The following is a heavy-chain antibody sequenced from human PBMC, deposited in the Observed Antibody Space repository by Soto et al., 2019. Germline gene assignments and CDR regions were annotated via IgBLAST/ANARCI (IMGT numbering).Heavy chain of an antibody. CDR2: IIPMLDRT. J-gene: IGHJ4*02. D-gene: IGHD3-3*01. Sequence: QVQLVQSGAEVKRPGSSVKVSCKSSGGSFNSFHFNWVRQAPGQGLEWMGRIIPMLDRTQYAQMFQGRVPITADKPTSTAYMEMSGLESVDTAVYYCARGTVTLFGVVTPPDYWGQGTLVTVSS. CDR3: ARGTVTLFGVVTPPDY. V-gene: IGHV1-69*08. CDR1: GGSFNSFH.